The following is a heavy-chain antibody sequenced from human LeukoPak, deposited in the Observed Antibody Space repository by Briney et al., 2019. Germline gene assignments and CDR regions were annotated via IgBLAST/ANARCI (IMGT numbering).Heavy chain of an antibody. CDR2: IYYSGST. CDR3: ARVRYYYGSGNYYSPLFWFDP. Sequence: PSETLSLTCTVSGGSISSGGYYWSWIRQHPGKGLEWIGYIYYSGSTNYNRSLKSRVTISVDTSKNQFSLKLSSVTAADTAVYYCARVRYYYGSGNYYSPLFWFDPWGQGTLVTVSS. D-gene: IGHD3-10*01. V-gene: IGHV4-61*08. J-gene: IGHJ5*02. CDR1: GGSISSGGYY.